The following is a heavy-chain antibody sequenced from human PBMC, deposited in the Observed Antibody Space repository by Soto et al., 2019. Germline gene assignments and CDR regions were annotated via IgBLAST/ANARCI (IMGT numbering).Heavy chain of an antibody. Sequence: PGGSLRLSCAASGFTFSSYWMHWVRQAPGKGLVWVSRINSDGSSTSYADSVKGRFTISRDNAKNTLYLQMNSLRAEDTAVYYCARDPGGPVDTAMAYFDYWGQGTLVTVSS. V-gene: IGHV3-74*01. CDR2: INSDGSST. D-gene: IGHD5-18*01. CDR1: GFTFSSYW. CDR3: ARDPGGPVDTAMAYFDY. J-gene: IGHJ4*02.